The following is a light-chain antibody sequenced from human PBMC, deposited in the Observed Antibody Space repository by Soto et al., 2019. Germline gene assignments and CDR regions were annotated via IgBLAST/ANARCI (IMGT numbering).Light chain of an antibody. CDR3: QQYGTSPFT. J-gene: IGKJ3*01. Sequence: EIVLTQSPGTLSLSPGERATLSCRASQSVTSSYLAWYQQKPGQAPRRLIYGASIRATGIPDRFSGSGSGTDFTLTISRLEPEDFAVYYCQQYGTSPFTFGPGTKVDIK. CDR2: GAS. CDR1: QSVTSSY. V-gene: IGKV3-20*01.